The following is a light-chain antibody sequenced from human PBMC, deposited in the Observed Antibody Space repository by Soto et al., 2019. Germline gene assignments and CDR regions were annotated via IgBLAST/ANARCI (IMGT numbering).Light chain of an antibody. CDR1: QSVSSY. J-gene: IGKJ5*01. CDR2: DAS. Sequence: EIVLTQSPASLSLSPGESATLSCRASQSVSSYLAWYQQKPGQAPRLLIYDASNRATGIPARFSGSGSGTDFTLTISSLEPEDFAVYYGQQRSNWPPITFGQGTRLEIK. V-gene: IGKV3-11*01. CDR3: QQRSNWPPIT.